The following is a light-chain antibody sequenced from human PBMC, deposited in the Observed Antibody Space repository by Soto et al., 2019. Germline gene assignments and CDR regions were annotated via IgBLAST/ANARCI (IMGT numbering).Light chain of an antibody. J-gene: IGKJ1*01. CDR3: QHYNSYSEA. CDR2: KAS. CDR1: QSVSSW. Sequence: DIPMTQSPSTLSASIGDRVTITCRASQSVSSWLAWYQQKPGKAPKLLIYKASNLQSGVPSRFRGSGSGTEFTLTISRLQPDDFATYCCQHYNSYSEAFGQGTKVEFK. V-gene: IGKV1-5*03.